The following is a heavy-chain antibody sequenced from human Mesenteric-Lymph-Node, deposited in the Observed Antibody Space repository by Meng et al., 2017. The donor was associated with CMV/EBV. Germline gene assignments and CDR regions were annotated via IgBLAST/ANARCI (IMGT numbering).Heavy chain of an antibody. CDR1: GFTFSAFA. V-gene: IGHV3-23*01. Sequence: GGSLRLSCAASGFTFSAFAMSWVCQAPGKGLEWVSGISGGGGGTYYADSVKGRFTISRDNSGNTLSLQMNSLRAEDTAVYYCAKDLGSSSTSRTLDQWGRGTLVTVSS. CDR3: AKDLGSSSTSRTLDQ. CDR2: ISGGGGGT. J-gene: IGHJ4*02. D-gene: IGHD2-2*01.